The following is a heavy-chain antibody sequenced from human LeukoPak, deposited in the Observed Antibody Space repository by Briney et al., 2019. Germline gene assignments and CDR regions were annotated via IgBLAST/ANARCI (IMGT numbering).Heavy chain of an antibody. Sequence: GGSLSLSCAASGFTFSSYAMSWVRQAPGKGLEWVSAISGSGGSTYYADSVKGRFTISRDNSKNTLYLQMNSMRAEDTAVYYCAKDVGRYGDYSRGDDYWGQGTLVTVSS. J-gene: IGHJ4*02. CDR3: AKDVGRYGDYSRGDDY. CDR2: ISGSGGST. V-gene: IGHV3-23*01. D-gene: IGHD4-17*01. CDR1: GFTFSSYA.